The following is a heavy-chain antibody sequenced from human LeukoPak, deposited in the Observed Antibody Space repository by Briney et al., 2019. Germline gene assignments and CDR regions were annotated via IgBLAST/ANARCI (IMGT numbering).Heavy chain of an antibody. D-gene: IGHD3-22*01. CDR3: ARDFTSSGYVNWFDP. V-gene: IGHV3-21*01. J-gene: IGHJ5*02. CDR2: ISSSSSYI. Sequence: GSLRLSCAASGFTFSSYSMNWVRQAPGKGLEWVSSISSSSSYIYYADSVKGRFTISRDNAKNSLYLQMNSLRAEDTAVYYCARDFTSSGYVNWFDPWGQGTLVTVSS. CDR1: GFTFSSYS.